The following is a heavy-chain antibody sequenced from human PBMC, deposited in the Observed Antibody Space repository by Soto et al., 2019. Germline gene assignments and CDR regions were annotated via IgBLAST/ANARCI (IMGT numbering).Heavy chain of an antibody. CDR1: GIIFTGYG. CDR3: ARDRGSGRY. V-gene: IGHV3-30*02. J-gene: IGHJ4*02. Sequence: GGSLRLSCAVPGIIFTGYGMHWVRQAPGKGLEWVAIIRFDGSNIHYADSVRGRFTISRDNSKNTLYLQMNSLKAEDTAVYYCARDRGSGRYWGQGTLVTVSS. D-gene: IGHD2-8*02. CDR2: IRFDGSNI.